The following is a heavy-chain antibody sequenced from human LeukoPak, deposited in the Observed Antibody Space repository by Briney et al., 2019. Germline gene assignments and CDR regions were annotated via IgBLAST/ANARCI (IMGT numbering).Heavy chain of an antibody. Sequence: ASVKVSCKASGYTFTGYYMHWVRQAPGQGLEWMGWINPNSGGTNYAQKLQGRVTMTTDTSTSTAYMELRSLRSDDTAVYYCARGDIVVVPAPYGMDVWGQGTTVTVSS. J-gene: IGHJ6*02. CDR2: INPNSGGT. CDR3: ARGDIVVVPAPYGMDV. D-gene: IGHD2-2*01. CDR1: GYTFTGYY. V-gene: IGHV1-2*02.